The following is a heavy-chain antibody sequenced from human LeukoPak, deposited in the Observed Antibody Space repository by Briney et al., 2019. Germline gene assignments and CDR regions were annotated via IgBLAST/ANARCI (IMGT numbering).Heavy chain of an antibody. CDR1: GINFRSSG. Sequence: GGSLRLSCAASGINFRSSGMHWVRQAPGKGLEWVTFIQNDGSDKSYAASVKGRFTISRDNSKNTVYLHMNSLRADGTALYYCAREGGRAAAGRFDYRGQGTLVTVSS. V-gene: IGHV3-30*02. CDR3: AREGGRAAAGRFDY. J-gene: IGHJ4*02. D-gene: IGHD6-13*01. CDR2: IQNDGSDK.